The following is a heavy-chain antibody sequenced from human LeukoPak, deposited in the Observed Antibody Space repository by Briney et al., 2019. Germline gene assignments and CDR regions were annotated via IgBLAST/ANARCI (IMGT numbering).Heavy chain of an antibody. Sequence: GGSLRLSCAASGFTFSSYAMSWVRQAPGKGLEWVSVIYSGGNSYYADSVKGRFTISRDDSKNTLYLQMNSLRAEDTAVYYCARDCCLRYASGSWGQGTLVTVSS. CDR2: IYSGGNS. V-gene: IGHV3-23*03. J-gene: IGHJ4*02. CDR1: GFTFSSYA. D-gene: IGHD3-9*01. CDR3: ARDCCLRYASGS.